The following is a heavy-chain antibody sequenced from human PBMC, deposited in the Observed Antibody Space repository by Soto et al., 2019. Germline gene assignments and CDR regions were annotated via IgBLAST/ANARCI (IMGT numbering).Heavy chain of an antibody. CDR1: GYSFTSYW. J-gene: IGHJ4*02. Sequence: HGESLKISCKGSGYSFTSYWISWVRQMPGKGLEWMGRIDPSDSYTNYSPSFQGHVSISADKSISTAYLQWSSLKASDTAMYYCARQARIQPGGDYWGQGTLVTVSS. CDR2: IDPSDSYT. D-gene: IGHD5-18*01. CDR3: ARQARIQPGGDY. V-gene: IGHV5-10-1*01.